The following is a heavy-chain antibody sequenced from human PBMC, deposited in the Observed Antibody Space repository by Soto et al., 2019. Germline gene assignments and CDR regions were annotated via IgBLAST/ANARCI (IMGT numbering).Heavy chain of an antibody. J-gene: IGHJ4*02. CDR1: GGSFSDYY. D-gene: IGHD6-13*01. CDR3: ARGLPGYSSSWYDY. V-gene: IGHV4-34*01. Sequence: SSETLSLTCAVYGGSFSDYYWSWIRQPPGKGLEWIGEINPSGSTNYNPSLKSRVTISVDTSKNQFSLKLSSVTAADTAVYYCARGLPGYSSSWYDYWGQGALVTVS. CDR2: INPSGST.